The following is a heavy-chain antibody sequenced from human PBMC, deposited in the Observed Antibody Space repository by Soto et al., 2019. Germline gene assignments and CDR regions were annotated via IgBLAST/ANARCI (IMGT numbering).Heavy chain of an antibody. CDR2: ISNIGGST. J-gene: IGHJ3*02. D-gene: IGHD1-1*01. Sequence: EVQLLESGGGLVQPGGSLRLSCAASGFTFSSYAMSWVRQAPGKGLEWVSAISNIGGSTYYADSVKGRFTISRDNSKDSLYLQMNSLRAEDTAVYYCAKPRYNWNFDAFDIWGQGTMVTVSS. CDR3: AKPRYNWNFDAFDI. V-gene: IGHV3-23*01. CDR1: GFTFSSYA.